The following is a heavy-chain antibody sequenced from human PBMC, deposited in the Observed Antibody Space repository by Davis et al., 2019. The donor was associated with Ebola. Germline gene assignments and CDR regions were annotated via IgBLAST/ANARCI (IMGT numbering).Heavy chain of an antibody. D-gene: IGHD1-26*01. CDR3: TTQYSGSWVLDY. CDR1: GFTFSNAW. V-gene: IGHV3-15*01. J-gene: IGHJ4*02. CDR2: IKSKTDGGTT. Sequence: PGGSLRLSCAASGFTFSNAWMSWVRQAPGKGLEWVGRIKSKTDGGTTDYAAPVKGRFTISRDDSKNTLYLQMNSLKTEDTAVYYCTTQYSGSWVLDYWGQGTLVTVSS.